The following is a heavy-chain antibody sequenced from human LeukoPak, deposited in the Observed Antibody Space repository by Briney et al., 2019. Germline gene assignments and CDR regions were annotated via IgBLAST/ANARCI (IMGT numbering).Heavy chain of an antibody. Sequence: SETLSLTCTVSGDSTSSDRYYGGWVRQPPGKGLEWIGNIYYSGSTYYNPSLKSRVTMSVDTSKNQFFLKLNSVTAADTAVYYCARVKTVVVPAAEKYYFDYWGQGTLVTVSS. CDR1: GDSTSSDRYY. D-gene: IGHD2-2*01. CDR2: IYYSGST. CDR3: ARVKTVVVPAAEKYYFDY. J-gene: IGHJ4*02. V-gene: IGHV4-39*02.